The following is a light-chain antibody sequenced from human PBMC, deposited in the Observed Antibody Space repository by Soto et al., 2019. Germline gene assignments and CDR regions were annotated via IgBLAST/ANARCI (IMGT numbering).Light chain of an antibody. CDR1: QSVSSY. CDR2: DAS. V-gene: IGKV3-11*01. Sequence: EIVLTQSPATLSLSPGERATLSCRASQSVSSYLAWYQQKPGQAPRLLIYDASNRATGIPARFSGSGSGTDCTLTISILEPEDFSVYFCQQRSNWPPIFTFGPGTKVDIK. J-gene: IGKJ3*01. CDR3: QQRSNWPPIFT.